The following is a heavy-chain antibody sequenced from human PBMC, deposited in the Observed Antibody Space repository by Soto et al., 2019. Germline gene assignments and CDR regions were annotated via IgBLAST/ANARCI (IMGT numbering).Heavy chain of an antibody. CDR1: GYTFTSYA. D-gene: IGHD3-16*01. CDR3: ASSLLGGDSRAYYYYYGMDV. V-gene: IGHV1-3*01. Sequence: ASVKVSCKASGYTFTSYAMHWVRQAPGQRLEWVGWINAGNGNTKYSQKFQGRVTITRDTSASTAYMELSSLRSEDTAVYYCASSLLGGDSRAYYYYYGMDVWGQGTRVTVSS. CDR2: INAGNGNT. J-gene: IGHJ6*02.